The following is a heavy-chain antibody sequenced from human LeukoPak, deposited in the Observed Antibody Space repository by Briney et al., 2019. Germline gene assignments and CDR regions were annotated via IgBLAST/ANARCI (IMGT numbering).Heavy chain of an antibody. CDR1: GYTFTSYA. CDR2: INAGNGNT. D-gene: IGHD3-10*01. Sequence: ASVKVSCKASGYTFTSYAMHWVRQAPGQRLEWMGWINAGNGNTKYSQKFQGRVTITRDTSASTAYMELSSLRSEDTAVYYCARAFRGSGSYYFDYWGQGTLVTVSS. CDR3: ARAFRGSGSYYFDY. J-gene: IGHJ4*02. V-gene: IGHV1-3*01.